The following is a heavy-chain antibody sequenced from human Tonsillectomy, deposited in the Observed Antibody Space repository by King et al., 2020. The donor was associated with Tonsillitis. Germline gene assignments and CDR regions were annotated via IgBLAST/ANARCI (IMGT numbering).Heavy chain of an antibody. V-gene: IGHV3-30*04. CDR1: GFTFSSYA. CDR2: ISYDGSNK. Sequence: VQLVESGGGVVQPGRSLRLSCAASGFTFSSYAMHWVRQAPGKGLEWVAVISYDGSNKYYADPVKGRFTISRDNSKNTLYVQMNSLRAEDTAVYYCARERGETNQLREATNWFDPWGQGTLVTVSS. D-gene: IGHD2-2*01. CDR3: ARERGETNQLREATNWFDP. J-gene: IGHJ5*02.